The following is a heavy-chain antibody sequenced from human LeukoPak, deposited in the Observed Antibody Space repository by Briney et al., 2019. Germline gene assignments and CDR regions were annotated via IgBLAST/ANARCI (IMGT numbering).Heavy chain of an antibody. CDR3: ARSYYYDSSGYPFDP. Sequence: PGGSLRLSCAASGFTFSSYSMNWVRQAPGKGLEWVSSISSSSSYIYYADSVKGRFTISRDNAKNSLSLQMNSLRAEDTAVYYCARSYYYDSSGYPFDPWGQGTLVTVSS. D-gene: IGHD3-22*01. J-gene: IGHJ5*02. CDR1: GFTFSSYS. CDR2: ISSSSSYI. V-gene: IGHV3-21*01.